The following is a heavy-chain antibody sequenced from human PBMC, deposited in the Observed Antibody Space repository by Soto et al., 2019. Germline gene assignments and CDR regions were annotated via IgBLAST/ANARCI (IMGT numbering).Heavy chain of an antibody. V-gene: IGHV4-39*01. CDR2: IYYSGST. J-gene: IGHJ6*02. CDR3: RFHGMDV. CDR1: GGSISSSSYY. Sequence: PSETLSLTCTVSGGSISSSSYYWGWIRQPPGKGLEWIGSIYYSGSTYYNPSLKSRVTISVDTSKNQFSLKLSSVTAADTAVYYWRFHGMDVWGQGTTVTVSS.